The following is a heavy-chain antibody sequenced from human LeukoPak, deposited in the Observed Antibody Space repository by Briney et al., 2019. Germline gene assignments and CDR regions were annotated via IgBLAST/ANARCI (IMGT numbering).Heavy chain of an antibody. J-gene: IGHJ5*02. D-gene: IGHD6-25*01. CDR1: GFTFSIYS. CDR2: ISSSGRYI. V-gene: IGHV3-21*01. Sequence: GGSLRLSCAASGFTFSIYSMNWVRQAPGKGPEWVSYISSSGRYIDYADSVKGRSTISRDNAKNSLFLQMNSLTAEDTALYYCARRVAAAAWDPWGQGTLVTVSS. CDR3: ARRVAAAAWDP.